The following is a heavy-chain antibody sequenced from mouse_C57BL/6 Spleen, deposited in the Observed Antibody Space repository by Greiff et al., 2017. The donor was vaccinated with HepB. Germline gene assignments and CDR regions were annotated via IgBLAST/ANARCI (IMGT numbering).Heavy chain of an antibody. V-gene: IGHV7-1*01. D-gene: IGHD4-1*01. J-gene: IGHJ2*01. CDR1: GFTFSDFY. Sequence: EVKLVESGGGLVQSGRSLRLSCATSGFTFSDFYMEWVRQAPGKGLEWIAASRNKANDYTTEYSASVKGRFIVSRDTSQSILYLQMNALRAEDTAIYYCARDGELTGTPFDYWGQGTTLTVSS. CDR3: ARDGELTGTPFDY. CDR2: SRNKANDYTT.